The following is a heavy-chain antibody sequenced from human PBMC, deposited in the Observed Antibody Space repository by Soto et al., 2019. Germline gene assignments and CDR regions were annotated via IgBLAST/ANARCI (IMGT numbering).Heavy chain of an antibody. D-gene: IGHD3-10*01. CDR3: AKDSWFGELFRSYMDV. V-gene: IGHV3-30*18. J-gene: IGHJ6*03. Sequence: QVQLVESGGGAVQSGRSLGLSCAASGFTFSNYGMHWVRQAPGKGLEWVAVISYDGNKKHYADSVKGRFTISRDSSKNTLYLQMNGLRGEDTAVYYCAKDSWFGELFRSYMDVWGKGTTVTVSS. CDR2: ISYDGNKK. CDR1: GFTFSNYG.